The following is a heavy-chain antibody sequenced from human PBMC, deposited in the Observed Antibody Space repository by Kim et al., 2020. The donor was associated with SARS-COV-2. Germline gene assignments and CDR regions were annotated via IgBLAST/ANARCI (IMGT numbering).Heavy chain of an antibody. V-gene: IGHV4-59*01. D-gene: IGHD6-13*01. CDR1: GGSISSYY. J-gene: IGHJ4*02. CDR3: ARGREGYISSWYLDY. Sequence: SETLSLTCTVSGGSISSYYWSWIRQPPGKGLEWIGYIYYSGSTNYNPSLKSRVTISVDTSKNQFSLKLSSVTAADTAVYYCARGREGYISSWYLDYWGQGTLVTVSS. CDR2: IYYSGST.